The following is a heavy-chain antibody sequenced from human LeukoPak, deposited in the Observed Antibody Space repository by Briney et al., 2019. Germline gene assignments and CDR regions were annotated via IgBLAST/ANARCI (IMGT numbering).Heavy chain of an antibody. Sequence: PGGSLRLSCAASGFTFNYYGMHWARQAPGKGLEWVSGISGSGGSTYYADSVKGRFTISRDNSKNMLYVQMNSLRAEDTAVYYCAARSNNWYVLDYWGQGTLVTVSS. J-gene: IGHJ4*02. D-gene: IGHD6-13*01. V-gene: IGHV3-23*01. CDR1: GFTFNYYG. CDR2: ISGSGGST. CDR3: AARSNNWYVLDY.